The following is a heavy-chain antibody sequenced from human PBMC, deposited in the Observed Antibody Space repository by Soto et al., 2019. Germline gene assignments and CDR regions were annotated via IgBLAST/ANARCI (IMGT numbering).Heavy chain of an antibody. CDR1: GGSISNGRYY. CDR2: IYDSGST. CDR3: ARDRPLVGYHTYGDHVGFLDF. D-gene: IGHD4-17*01. V-gene: IGHV4-31*03. Sequence: QVQLQESGPGLVKPSQTLSLTCTVSGGSISNGRYYWTWIRQHPGKGLEWIGYIYDSGSTYYNPSLKSRVTISTDTSKTQFSLRLASVTVADTAVYYCARDRPLVGYHTYGDHVGFLDFWGQGTRVTVSS. J-gene: IGHJ4*02.